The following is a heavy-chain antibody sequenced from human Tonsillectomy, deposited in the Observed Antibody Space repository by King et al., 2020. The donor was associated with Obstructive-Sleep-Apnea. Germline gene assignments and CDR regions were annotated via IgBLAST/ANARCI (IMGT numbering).Heavy chain of an antibody. V-gene: IGHV3-74*01. D-gene: IGHD3-10*01. J-gene: IGHJ6*02. Sequence: DGQLVQSGGGLVQPGGSLRFSCAASGFTFSNYWMHWVRQAPGKGLMWVSRISPDGSNTVYADSVKGRFTVSRDNAKNTLFLQMDSLRADDTAVYYCSRDSFYGSGSHPKIYYGMDVWGQGTTVSVSS. CDR3: SRDSFYGSGSHPKIYYGMDV. CDR2: ISPDGSNT. CDR1: GFTFSNYW.